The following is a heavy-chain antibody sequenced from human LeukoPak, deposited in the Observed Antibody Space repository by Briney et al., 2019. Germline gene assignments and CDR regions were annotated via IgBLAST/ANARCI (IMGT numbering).Heavy chain of an antibody. V-gene: IGHV4-4*07. D-gene: IGHD2-15*01. CDR2: IYTSGST. CDR3: ARTSWVAAYLSGNYYYYYYMDV. Sequence: PSETLSLTCTVSGGSISSYYWSWIRQPAGKGLEWIGRIYTSGSTNYNPSLKTRVTMSVDTSKNQFSPILNSVTAADTAVYYCARTSWVAAYLSGNYYYYYYMDVWGKGPRSPSP. CDR1: GGSISSYY. J-gene: IGHJ6*03.